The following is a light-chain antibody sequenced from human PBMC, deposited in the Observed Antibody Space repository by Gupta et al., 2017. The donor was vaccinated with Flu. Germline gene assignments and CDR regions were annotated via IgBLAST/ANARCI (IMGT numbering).Light chain of an antibody. CDR3: RHENNSPRT. CDR1: QDIKND. CDR2: TAS. V-gene: IGKV1-17*01. J-gene: IGKJ1*01. Sequence: DIQVTQSPPSLSASVGDRVTITCRASQDIKNDLGWYQQRPGKAPKRLIHTASSLQSGVPSRFSGSGSGTKFTLTISRLQPEDFATYYCRHENNSPRTFGQGTKVDIK.